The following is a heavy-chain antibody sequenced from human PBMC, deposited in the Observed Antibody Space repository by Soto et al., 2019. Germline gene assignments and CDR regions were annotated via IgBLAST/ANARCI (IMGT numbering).Heavy chain of an antibody. V-gene: IGHV3-15*01. CDR3: TTGYSSGWYYYYDMDV. CDR1: GFTFSNAW. D-gene: IGHD6-19*01. Sequence: GGSLRLSCAASGFTFSNAWMSWVRQAPGKGLEWVGRIKSKTDGGTTDYAAPVKGRFTISRDDSKTTLYLQMNSLKTEDTAVYYCTTGYSSGWYYYYDMDVWGQGTTVTVSS. J-gene: IGHJ6*02. CDR2: IKSKTDGGTT.